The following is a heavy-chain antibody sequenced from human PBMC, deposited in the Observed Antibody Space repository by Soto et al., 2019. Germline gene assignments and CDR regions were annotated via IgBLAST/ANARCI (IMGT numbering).Heavy chain of an antibody. J-gene: IGHJ6*02. CDR2: IYSGGST. CDR1: GFTVSSNY. D-gene: IGHD2-2*01. Sequence: EVQLVETGGGLIQPGGSLRLSCAASGFTVSSNYMSWVRQAPGKGLEWVSGIYSGGSTYYADSVKGRFTISRDNSKNTLYLQMNSLRAEDTAVYYCARDLTVPAAIARFYYYYGMDVWGQGTTVTVSS. CDR3: ARDLTVPAAIARFYYYYGMDV. V-gene: IGHV3-53*02.